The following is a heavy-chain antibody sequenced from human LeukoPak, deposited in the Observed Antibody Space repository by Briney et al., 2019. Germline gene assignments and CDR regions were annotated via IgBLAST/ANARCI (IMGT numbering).Heavy chain of an antibody. CDR2: IYHRSGTP. J-gene: IGHJ5*02. CDR3: AGGGNWRLDP. D-gene: IGHD1-1*01. Sequence: SETLSLTCTVSGDSISRSLYYWGWIRQSPGKGLEWIGAIYHRSGTPTYNPSLKSRVTISVDKSKNRFSLNLSSVTAADTAVYFCAGGGNWRLDPWGQGTLVTVSS. V-gene: IGHV4-39*07. CDR1: GDSISRSLYY.